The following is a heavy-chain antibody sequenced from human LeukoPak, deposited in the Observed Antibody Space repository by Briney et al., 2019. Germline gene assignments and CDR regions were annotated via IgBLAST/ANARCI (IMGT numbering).Heavy chain of an antibody. CDR1: GHSFTGDY. V-gene: IGHV1-8*02. CDR2: MNPNSGNT. D-gene: IGHD4-17*01. CDR3: ARRSTVTYFYYYYGMDV. J-gene: IGHJ6*02. Sequence: ASVKVSCKASGHSFTGDYMHWVRQATGQGLEWMGWMNPNSGNTGYAQKFQGRVTMTRNTSISTAYMELSSLRSEDTAVYYCARRSTVTYFYYYYGMDVWGQGTTVTVSS.